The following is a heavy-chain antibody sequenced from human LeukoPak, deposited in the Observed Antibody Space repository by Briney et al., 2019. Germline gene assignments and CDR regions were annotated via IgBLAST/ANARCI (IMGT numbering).Heavy chain of an antibody. J-gene: IGHJ6*03. Sequence: GASVKVSCKASGYTFTGYYMHWVRQAPGRGLEWMGRINPNSGGTNYAQKFQGRVTMTRDTSISTAYMELSRLRSDDTAVYYCARDPFPTVTVYYYYYMDVWGKGTTVTVSS. CDR1: GYTFTGYY. CDR2: INPNSGGT. V-gene: IGHV1-2*06. D-gene: IGHD4-17*01. CDR3: ARDPFPTVTVYYYYYMDV.